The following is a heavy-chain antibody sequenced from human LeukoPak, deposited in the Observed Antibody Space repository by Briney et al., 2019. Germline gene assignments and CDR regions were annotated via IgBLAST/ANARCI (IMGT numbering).Heavy chain of an antibody. Sequence: SVKVSCEASGGSFSSQTVTWVRQAPGQGLEWMGGILPLLGSTKTAQKFQGRFTLNADESTSTVFMELSSLRPDDTAVYYCARGYASINSPGGCFAPWGLGTLVIVSS. CDR3: ARGYASINSPGGCFAP. V-gene: IGHV1-69*01. CDR2: ILPLLGST. D-gene: IGHD1-14*01. CDR1: GGSFSSQT. J-gene: IGHJ5*02.